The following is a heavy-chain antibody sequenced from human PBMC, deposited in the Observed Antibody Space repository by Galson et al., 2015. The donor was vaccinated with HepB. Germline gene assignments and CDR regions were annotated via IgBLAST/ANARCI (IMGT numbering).Heavy chain of an antibody. CDR1: GFTFTTYA. Sequence: SLRLSCAASGFTFTTYAMHWVRQAPGKGPEYVSAISSDGGTTYYADSVKGRFTISRDNSKNTLYLQMSSLRVEDTAVYYCVKRQKRDTSSSPFDYWGQGTLVTVSS. CDR3: VKRQKRDTSSSPFDY. CDR2: ISSDGGTT. J-gene: IGHJ4*02. D-gene: IGHD6-6*01. V-gene: IGHV3-64D*06.